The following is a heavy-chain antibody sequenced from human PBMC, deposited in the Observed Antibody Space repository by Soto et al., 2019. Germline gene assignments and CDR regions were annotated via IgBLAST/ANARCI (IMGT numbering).Heavy chain of an antibody. V-gene: IGHV1-69*02. J-gene: IGHJ6*02. CDR3: ARGGHADIVVIPCGMDV. Sequence: GASVKVSCKASGGTFSSYTISWVRQAPGQGLEWMGRIIPILGIANYAQKFQGRVTITADKSTSTAYMELSSLRSEDTAVYYCARGGHADIVVIPCGMDVWGQGTTVTVSS. CDR1: GGTFSSYT. CDR2: IIPILGIA. D-gene: IGHD2-2*01.